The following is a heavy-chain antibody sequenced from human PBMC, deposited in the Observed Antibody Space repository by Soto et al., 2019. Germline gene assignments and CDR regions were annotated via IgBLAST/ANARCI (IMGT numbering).Heavy chain of an antibody. CDR1: GFTISTYS. V-gene: IGHV3-21*01. J-gene: IGHJ6*02. CDR2: ISSRSDI. Sequence: GRSLRLSCVGSGFTISTYSINWARQAPGKGLEWVSSISSRSDIYYADSVKGRFTISRDNAKNSVSLQMNSLRAEDTAVYYCAREYTAWPLAYGLDVWGQGTTVTVSS. D-gene: IGHD2-2*02. CDR3: AREYTAWPLAYGLDV.